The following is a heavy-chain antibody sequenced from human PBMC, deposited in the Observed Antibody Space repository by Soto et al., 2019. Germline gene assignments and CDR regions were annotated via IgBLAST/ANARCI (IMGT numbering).Heavy chain of an antibody. Sequence: PSETLSLTCNVSGGSISSSSYYWCWIRHPPGKGLECIANIYYDGSTYYNLSLKSRVTISVDTSKNQFSLKLTSVTAADPAVYYCAARGQGSGSLDYSGQAALVTVSS. CDR2: IYYDGST. J-gene: IGHJ4*02. CDR3: AARGQGSGSLDY. D-gene: IGHD3-10*01. CDR1: GGSISSSSYY. V-gene: IGHV4-39*01.